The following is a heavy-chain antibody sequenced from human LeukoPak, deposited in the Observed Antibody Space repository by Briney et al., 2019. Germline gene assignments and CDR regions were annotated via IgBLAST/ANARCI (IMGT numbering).Heavy chain of an antibody. Sequence: GRSLRLSCAASGFTFDDYAMHWVRQAPGKGLEWVSGISWNSGSIGYADSVKGRFTISRDNAKNSLYLQMNSLRAEDTALYYCAKDSDYDFWGGTPGGWFDYWGQGTLVTVSS. J-gene: IGHJ4*02. CDR1: GFTFDDYA. V-gene: IGHV3-9*01. D-gene: IGHD3-3*01. CDR2: ISWNSGSI. CDR3: AKDSDYDFWGGTPGGWFDY.